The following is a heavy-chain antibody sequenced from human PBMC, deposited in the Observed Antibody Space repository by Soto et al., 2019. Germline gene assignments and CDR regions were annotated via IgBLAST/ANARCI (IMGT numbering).Heavy chain of an antibody. D-gene: IGHD1-7*01. CDR3: AKAGPNGNSDYYYYMDV. CDR1: GFTFSSYA. Sequence: GGSLRLSCAASGFTFSSYAMSWVRQAPGKGLEWVSAISGSGGSKYYADSVKGRFTISRDNSKNTLYLQMNSLRAEDTAVYYCAKAGPNGNSDYYYYMDVWGKGTTVTVSS. CDR2: ISGSGGSK. J-gene: IGHJ6*03. V-gene: IGHV3-23*01.